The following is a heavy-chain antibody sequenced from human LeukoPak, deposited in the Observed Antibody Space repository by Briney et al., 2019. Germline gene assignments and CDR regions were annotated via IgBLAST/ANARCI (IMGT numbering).Heavy chain of an antibody. CDR1: GFTFSSYS. V-gene: IGHV3-21*01. Sequence: GGSLRLSCAASGFTFSSYSMNWVRQAPGKGLEWVSSISSSSSYIYYADSVKGRFTISRDNAKNSLYLQMNSLRAEDTAVYYCARDAEDGARPDHWGQGTLVTVSS. J-gene: IGHJ4*02. CDR3: ARDAEDGARPDH. D-gene: IGHD4-17*01. CDR2: ISSSSSYI.